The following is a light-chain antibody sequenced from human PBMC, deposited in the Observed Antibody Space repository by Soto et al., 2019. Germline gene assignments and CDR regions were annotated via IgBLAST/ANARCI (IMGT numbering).Light chain of an antibody. V-gene: IGKV3-20*01. CDR2: GAS. CDR3: QQYVSEPIT. Sequence: ETVLTQSPGTLSFSPGERTTLSCRASESVSSSYLAWYQQKHGQAPRLLIFGASSRATGTPVSLSGSGYGTDLTLTISRLENEDFEVYYCQQYVSEPITFGHGTRLEI. J-gene: IGKJ5*01. CDR1: ESVSSSY.